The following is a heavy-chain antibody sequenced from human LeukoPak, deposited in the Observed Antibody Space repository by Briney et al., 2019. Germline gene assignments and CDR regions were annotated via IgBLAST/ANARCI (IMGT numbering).Heavy chain of an antibody. CDR1: GGTFSSYA. CDR3: ARSARNRKQWLDEYYFGY. J-gene: IGHJ4*02. D-gene: IGHD6-19*01. V-gene: IGHV1-69*05. Sequence: SVKVSCKASGGTFSSYAISWVRQAPGQGLEWMGRIIPIFGTANYAQKFQGRVTITTDESTSTAYMELSSLRSEDTAVYYCARSARNRKQWLDEYYFGYWGQGTLVTVSS. CDR2: IIPIFGTA.